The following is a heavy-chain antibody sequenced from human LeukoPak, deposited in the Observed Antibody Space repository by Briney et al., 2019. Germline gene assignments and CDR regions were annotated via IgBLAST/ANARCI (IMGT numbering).Heavy chain of an antibody. CDR2: IKQDGSEK. V-gene: IGHV3-7*01. J-gene: IGHJ4*02. Sequence: GGSLRLSCAASGFTFSSYWMSWVRQAPGKGLEWVAHIKQDGSEKYYVDSVKGRFTISRDNAKNSLYLQMNSLRAEDTAVYYCARAGLRFLEWLLGYFDYWGQGTLVTVSS. D-gene: IGHD3-3*01. CDR3: ARAGLRFLEWLLGYFDY. CDR1: GFTFSSYW.